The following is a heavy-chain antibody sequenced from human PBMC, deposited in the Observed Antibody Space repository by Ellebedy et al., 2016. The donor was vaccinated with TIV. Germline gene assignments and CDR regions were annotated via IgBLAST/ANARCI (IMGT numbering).Heavy chain of an antibody. V-gene: IGHV1-8*01. Sequence: ASVKVSCKASGYTFTSYEISWVRQATGQGLEWMGWMNPNSGNTGYAQNFQGRVTITADDSTSTAYMELSSLRFEDSAVYYCARPRGGAGSSPDYWGQGTLVTVSS. J-gene: IGHJ4*02. D-gene: IGHD3-10*01. CDR2: MNPNSGNT. CDR1: GYTFTSYE. CDR3: ARPRGGAGSSPDY.